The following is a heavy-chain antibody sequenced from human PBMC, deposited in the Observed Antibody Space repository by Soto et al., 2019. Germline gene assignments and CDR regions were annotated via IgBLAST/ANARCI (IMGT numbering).Heavy chain of an antibody. CDR2: FESGGSI. CDR3: ARAGVTPDFFGY. D-gene: IGHD3-3*01. J-gene: IGHJ4*02. CDR1: GFSVRTNY. V-gene: IGHV3-53*01. Sequence: GGSLRLSCAASGFSVRTNYMSWVRQAPGKGLEWVSVFESGGSIYYADSVKGRFIISRDIANNTLSLQMSSLRAEDTAVYYCARAGVTPDFFGYWGQGTLVTVSS.